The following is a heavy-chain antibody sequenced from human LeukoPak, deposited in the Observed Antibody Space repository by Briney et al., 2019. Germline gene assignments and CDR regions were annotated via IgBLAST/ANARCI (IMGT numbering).Heavy chain of an antibody. V-gene: IGHV4-4*02. Sequence: SGTLSLTCAVSGGSISSSNWWSWVRQPPGKGLEWIGEIYHSGSTNYNPSLKSRVTIPVDKSKNQFSLKLSSVTAADTAVYYCARRALSYYFDYWGQGTLVTVSS. CDR2: IYHSGST. CDR1: GGSISSSNW. D-gene: IGHD2/OR15-2a*01. CDR3: ARRALSYYFDY. J-gene: IGHJ4*02.